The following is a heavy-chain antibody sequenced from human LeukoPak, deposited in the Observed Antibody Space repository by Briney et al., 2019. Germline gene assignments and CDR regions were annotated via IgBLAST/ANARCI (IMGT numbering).Heavy chain of an antibody. CDR2: ISSYNGNT. CDR1: GYTFTTYG. V-gene: IGHV1-18*01. J-gene: IGHJ4*02. Sequence: ASVKVSCKASGYTFTTYGISWVRQAPGQGLEWMGWISSYNGNTNYAQKLQGRVTMTTDTSTSSAYMELKSLRSDDTAVYYCARVPSCSGGSCYYYFDYWGQGTLVTVSS. CDR3: ARVPSCSGGSCYYYFDY. D-gene: IGHD2-15*01.